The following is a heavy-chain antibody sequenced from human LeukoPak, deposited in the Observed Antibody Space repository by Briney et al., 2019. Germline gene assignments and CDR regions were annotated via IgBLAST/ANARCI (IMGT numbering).Heavy chain of an antibody. J-gene: IGHJ4*02. CDR3: ATPSTGYSSSWYPAYFDY. CDR1: GYTLTELS. V-gene: IGHV1-24*01. CDR2: FDPEDGET. Sequence: ASVKVSCKVSGYTLTELSMHWVRQAPGKGLEWMGGFDPEDGETIYAQKFQGRVTMTEDTSTDTAYMELGSLRSEDTAVYYCATPSTGYSSSWYPAYFDYWGQGTLVTVSS. D-gene: IGHD6-13*01.